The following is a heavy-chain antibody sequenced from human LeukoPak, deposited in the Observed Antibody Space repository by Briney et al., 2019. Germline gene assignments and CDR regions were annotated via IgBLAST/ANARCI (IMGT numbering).Heavy chain of an antibody. Sequence: GESLKISCKGSGYSFTSYWIGWVRQMPGKSLEWMGIIYPGDSDTRYSPSFQGQVTISADKPISTAYLQWSSLKASDTAMYYCARQLFGSGSYDAFNIWGQGTMVTVSS. CDR2: IYPGDSDT. CDR3: ARQLFGSGSYDAFNI. CDR1: GYSFTSYW. J-gene: IGHJ3*02. D-gene: IGHD1-26*01. V-gene: IGHV5-51*01.